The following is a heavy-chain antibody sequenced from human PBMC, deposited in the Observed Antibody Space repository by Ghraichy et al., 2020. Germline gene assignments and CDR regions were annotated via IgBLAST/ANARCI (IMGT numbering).Heavy chain of an antibody. V-gene: IGHV3-53*01. J-gene: IGHJ5*02. Sequence: GGSLRLSCVVSGSSVSSDYMSWVRQAPGKGLEWVSVIYSGGNTYHSDSVKGRFTISRDNPKNTLYLRMNSLRDEDTAVYYCARGAAAGTPTWGQGTLVTVSS. CDR3: ARGAAAGTPT. CDR2: IYSGGNT. D-gene: IGHD6-13*01. CDR1: GSSVSSDY.